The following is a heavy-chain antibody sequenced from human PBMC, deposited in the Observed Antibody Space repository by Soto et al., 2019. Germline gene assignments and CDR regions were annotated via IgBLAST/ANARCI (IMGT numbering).Heavy chain of an antibody. CDR1: GFTFSSYW. Sequence: GGSLRLSCAASGFTFSSYWMSWVRQAPGKGLEWVANIKQDGSEKYYVDSVKGRFTISRDNAKNSLDLQMNSLRAEDPAVYYCATTYGDYPLFDYWGQGTLVTGSS. CDR3: ATTYGDYPLFDY. J-gene: IGHJ4*02. D-gene: IGHD4-17*01. CDR2: IKQDGSEK. V-gene: IGHV3-7*01.